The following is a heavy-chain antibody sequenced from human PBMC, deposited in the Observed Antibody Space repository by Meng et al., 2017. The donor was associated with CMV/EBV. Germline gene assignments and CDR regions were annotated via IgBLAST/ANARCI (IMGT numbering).Heavy chain of an antibody. J-gene: IGHJ6*02. CDR2: IRSKAYGGTT. V-gene: IGHV3-49*04. Sequence: GESLKISCAASGFTFSSYAMSWVRQAPGQGLEWVGCIRSKAYGGTTEYAASVKGRFTISRDDSKSFDYLQMNSLKTEDTAVYYCTRDIATYHYDFWCGFYRYCCYGMDVWGQGTTVTVSS. CDR3: TRDIATYHYDFWCGFYRYCCYGMDV. D-gene: IGHD3-3*01. CDR1: GFTFSSYA.